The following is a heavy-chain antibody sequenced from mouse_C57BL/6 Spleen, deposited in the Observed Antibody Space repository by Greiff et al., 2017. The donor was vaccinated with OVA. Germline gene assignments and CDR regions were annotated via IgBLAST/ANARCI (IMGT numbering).Heavy chain of an antibody. Sequence: EVKLEESGGGLVKPGGSLKLSCAASGFTFSDYGMHWVRQAPEKGLEWVAYISSGSSTIYYADTVKGRFTISRDNAKNTLFRQMTSLRSEDTAMYYCARPYYYGSSFYWYFDVWGTGTTVTVSS. V-gene: IGHV5-17*01. CDR2: ISSGSSTI. J-gene: IGHJ1*03. D-gene: IGHD1-1*01. CDR3: ARPYYYGSSFYWYFDV. CDR1: GFTFSDYG.